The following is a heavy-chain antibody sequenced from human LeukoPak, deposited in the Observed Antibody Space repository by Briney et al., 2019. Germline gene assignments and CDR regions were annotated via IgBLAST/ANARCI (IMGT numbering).Heavy chain of an antibody. CDR3: ARDPPFSSGWSQNHFDH. D-gene: IGHD6-19*01. CDR2: ISYDGGNE. CDR1: GFICEDFA. V-gene: IGHV3-30*04. Sequence: GKSVTQSCAPSGFICEDFAMHWVRQAPGKGLEWVALISYDGGNENYAESVKGRFTISRDNSKNTLYLHMNSLRPEDTAVYYCARDPPFSSGWSQNHFDHWGQGTLVAVSS. J-gene: IGHJ4*02.